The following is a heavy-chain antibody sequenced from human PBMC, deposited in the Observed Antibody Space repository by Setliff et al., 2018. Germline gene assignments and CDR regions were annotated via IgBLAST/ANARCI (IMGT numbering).Heavy chain of an antibody. CDR1: GYTFSNYG. Sequence: ASVKVSCKASGYTFSNYGITWVRQAPGQGLEWMGWISAYTGNTKYAQKLQGRVTMTTDTSTSTAYLELRSLTSDDTAVYYCSRLVRYCTRTSCQRASGEDYWGQGTLVTVS. V-gene: IGHV1-18*01. J-gene: IGHJ4*02. CDR3: SRLVRYCTRTSCQRASGEDY. CDR2: ISAYTGNT. D-gene: IGHD2-2*01.